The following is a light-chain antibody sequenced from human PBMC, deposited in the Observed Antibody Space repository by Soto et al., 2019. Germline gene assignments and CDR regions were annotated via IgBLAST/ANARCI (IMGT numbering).Light chain of an antibody. CDR3: QQYGSSPPWT. V-gene: IGKV3-20*01. Sequence: TQSPGTLSVSAWERATLSCRASQSLGSNLAWYQQKPGQAPRLLIYGASTRATGIPARFSGSGSGTDYTLTISRLEPEDFAVYYCQQYGSSPPWTFGQGTKVDIK. CDR1: QSLGSN. J-gene: IGKJ1*01. CDR2: GAS.